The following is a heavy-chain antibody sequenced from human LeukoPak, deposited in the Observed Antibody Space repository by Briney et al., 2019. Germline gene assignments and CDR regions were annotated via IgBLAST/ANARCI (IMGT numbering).Heavy chain of an antibody. CDR1: GGSISSGGYY. J-gene: IGHJ5*02. CDR2: IYYSGST. CDR3: ARNSDTSGPVDP. Sequence: SETLSLTCTVSGGSISSGGYYWSWIRQHPGKGLEWIGYIYYSGSTYYNPSLKSRVTISVDTSKNQFSLKLSSVTAADTAVYYCARNSDTSGPVDPWGQGTLVTVSS. V-gene: IGHV4-31*03. D-gene: IGHD1-26*01.